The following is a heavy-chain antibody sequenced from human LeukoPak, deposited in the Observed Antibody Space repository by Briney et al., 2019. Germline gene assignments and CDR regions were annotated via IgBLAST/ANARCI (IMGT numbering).Heavy chain of an antibody. V-gene: IGHV3-48*03. CDR2: IRSSGNTI. CDR3: ARGAWSGSYLGAFDI. J-gene: IGHJ3*02. Sequence: GGSLRLSCAASGFTFSSYEMNWVRQAPGKGLEWVSYIRSSGNTIYYADSVKGRFTISRDNAKNSLYLQMNSLRAEDTAVYYCARGAWSGSYLGAFDIWGQGTMVTVSS. D-gene: IGHD3-3*01. CDR1: GFTFSSYE.